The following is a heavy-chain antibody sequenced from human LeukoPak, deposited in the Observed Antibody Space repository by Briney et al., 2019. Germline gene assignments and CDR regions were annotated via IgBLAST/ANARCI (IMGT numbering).Heavy chain of an antibody. CDR3: ARVGPWTSYFDY. Sequence: PSETLSLTCTVSGGSISSYYWSWIRQPPGKGLEWIGYIYYSGSTNYNPSLKSRVTISVDTTKNQFSLKLSSVTAADTAVYYCARVGPWTSYFDYWGQGTLVTVSS. D-gene: IGHD1-26*01. J-gene: IGHJ4*02. V-gene: IGHV4-59*01. CDR2: IYYSGST. CDR1: GGSISSYY.